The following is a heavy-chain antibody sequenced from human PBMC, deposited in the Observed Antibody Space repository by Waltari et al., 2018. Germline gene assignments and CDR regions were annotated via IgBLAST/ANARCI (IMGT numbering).Heavy chain of an antibody. D-gene: IGHD3-22*01. J-gene: IGHJ4*02. V-gene: IGHV4-34*01. Sequence: QVQLQQWGAGLLKPSETLSLTCAVYGGSFSGYYWSWIRQPPGKGLEWIGEINHSGSTNYNPSLKRRVTISVYTSKNQFSLKLSSVTAADTAVYYCARFRFAYYYDSSGSLDYWGQGTLVTVSS. CDR1: GGSFSGYY. CDR3: ARFRFAYYYDSSGSLDY. CDR2: INHSGST.